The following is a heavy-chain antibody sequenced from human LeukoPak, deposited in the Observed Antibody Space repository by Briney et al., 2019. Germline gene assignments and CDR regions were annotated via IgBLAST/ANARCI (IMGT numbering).Heavy chain of an antibody. CDR3: ARVFRIVVVPAATENWFDP. CDR1: GGTFSSYA. V-gene: IGHV1-69*05. D-gene: IGHD2-2*01. Sequence: SVKVSCKASGGTFSSYAISWVRQAPGQGLEWMGGIIPIFGTANYAQKFQGRVTITTDESTSTAYMELSSLRSEDTAVYYCARVFRIVVVPAATENWFDPWGQGTLDTVSS. J-gene: IGHJ5*02. CDR2: IIPIFGTA.